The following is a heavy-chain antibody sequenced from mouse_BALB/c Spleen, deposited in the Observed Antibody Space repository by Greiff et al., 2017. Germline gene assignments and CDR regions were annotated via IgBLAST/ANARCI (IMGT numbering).Heavy chain of an antibody. J-gene: IGHJ4*01. V-gene: IGHV1-82*01. D-gene: IGHD2-4*01. CDR1: GYAFSSSW. CDR3: ARSTMITRDYAMDY. CDR2: IYPGDGDT. Sequence: QVQLQQSGPELVKPGASVKISCKASGYAFSSSWMNWVKQRPGQGLEWIGRIYPGDGDTNYNGKFKGKATLTADKSSSTAYMQLSSLTSVDSAVYFCARSTMITRDYAMDYWGQGTSVTVSS.